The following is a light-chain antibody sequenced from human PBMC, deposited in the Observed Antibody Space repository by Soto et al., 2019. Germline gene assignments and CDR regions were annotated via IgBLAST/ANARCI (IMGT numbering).Light chain of an antibody. J-gene: IGKJ4*01. V-gene: IGKV3-20*01. Sequence: EFVLTQSPGTLSLSPGERATVSCRASQSGSSSYLAWYQQKPGQAPRILIYGASTRATGIPDRFSGSVSGTYFTLTISRLEPEDFALYYCQQYGSSPPLTFGGGTKVEIK. CDR1: QSGSSSY. CDR2: GAS. CDR3: QQYGSSPPLT.